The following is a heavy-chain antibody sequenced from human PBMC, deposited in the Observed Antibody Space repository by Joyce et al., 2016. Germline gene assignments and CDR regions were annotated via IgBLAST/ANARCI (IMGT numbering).Heavy chain of an antibody. CDR3: ARGGTSSDHYFFYTLDV. Sequence: QVLLVQSGATVKRPGSSLRVSCKSSGGAFSNFTVNWVRQAPGQRLEWMGGIRPVLGAAKYAEHFQGRVTLTADLSTRTAYMELSSLTSADTAVYYCARGGTSSDHYFFYTLDVWGPGTTVIVSS. J-gene: IGHJ6*02. V-gene: IGHV1-69*12. CDR1: GGAFSNFT. D-gene: IGHD1-14*01. CDR2: IRPVLGAA.